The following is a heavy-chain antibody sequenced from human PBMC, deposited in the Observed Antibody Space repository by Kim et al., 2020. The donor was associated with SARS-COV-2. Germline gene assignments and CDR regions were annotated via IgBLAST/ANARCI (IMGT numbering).Heavy chain of an antibody. CDR3: ARDRTPSLYYYGMDV. V-gene: IGHV3-21*01. CDR1: GFTFSSYS. D-gene: IGHD2-2*01. J-gene: IGHJ6*02. CDR2: ISSSSSYI. Sequence: GGSLRLSCAASGFTFSSYSMNWVRQAPGKGLEWVSSISSSSSYIYYADSVKGRFTISRDDAKTSLYLQMNSLRAEDTAVYYCARDRTPSLYYYGMDVWGQGTTVTVSS.